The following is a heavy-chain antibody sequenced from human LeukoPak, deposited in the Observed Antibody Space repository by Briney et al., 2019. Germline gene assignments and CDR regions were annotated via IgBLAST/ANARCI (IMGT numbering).Heavy chain of an antibody. CDR3: ARQAYSSRFDAFDI. Sequence: GESLKISCKVSGYNFANYWIGWVRQMPGKGPEWMGVIYPGDSDTRYSPSFQGQVTISVDKSITTAFLQWSSLKASDTAMYYCARQAYSSRFDAFDIWGQGTMVIVSS. J-gene: IGHJ3*02. CDR2: IYPGDSDT. V-gene: IGHV5-51*01. CDR1: GYNFANYW. D-gene: IGHD6-13*01.